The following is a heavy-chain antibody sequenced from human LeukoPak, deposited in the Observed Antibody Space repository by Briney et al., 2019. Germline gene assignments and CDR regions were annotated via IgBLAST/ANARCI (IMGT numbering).Heavy chain of an antibody. V-gene: IGHV3-21*01. CDR2: ISSSSSYI. Sequence: PGGSLRLSCAASGFTFSRSTMNWVRQAPGKGLEWLSFISSSSSYIYYADSVKGRFTISRDNAKNSLYLQMNSLRAEDTAAYYCARGLDNYGSGSSDWGQGTLVTVSS. CDR1: GFTFSRST. D-gene: IGHD3-10*01. CDR3: ARGLDNYGSGSSD. J-gene: IGHJ4*02.